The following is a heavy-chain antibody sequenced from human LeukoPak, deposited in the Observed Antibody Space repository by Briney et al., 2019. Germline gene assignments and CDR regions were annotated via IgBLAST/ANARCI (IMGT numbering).Heavy chain of an antibody. Sequence: PGRSLRLSCAASGFTFSRYWMTWVRQAPGKGLERVANIKEDGSEKYYVYSVKGRFTISRDNANNSLYLQMNSLRAEDTAVYYCASTFRRWQQLRRESDNWFDPWGQGTLVTVSS. CDR2: IKEDGSEK. CDR1: GFTFSRYW. D-gene: IGHD5-24*01. CDR3: ASTFRRWQQLRRESDNWFDP. J-gene: IGHJ5*02. V-gene: IGHV3-7*01.